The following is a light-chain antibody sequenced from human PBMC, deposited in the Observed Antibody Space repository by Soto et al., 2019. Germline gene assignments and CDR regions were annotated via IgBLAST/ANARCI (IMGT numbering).Light chain of an antibody. CDR2: GAS. J-gene: IGKJ2*01. CDR3: QQYHISPRT. CDR1: TSVTSNY. V-gene: IGKV3-20*01. Sequence: DIVLTQSPGTLSLSPGERATLSCRASTSVTSNYLAWYQQKPGQAPRLLIYGASTRATGIPDRFSGSGSGTEFTLTIRRLEPEDSALYFCQQYHISPRTFGKGTKLEIK.